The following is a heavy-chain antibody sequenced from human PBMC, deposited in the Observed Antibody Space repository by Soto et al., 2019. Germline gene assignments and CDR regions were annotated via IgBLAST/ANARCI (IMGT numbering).Heavy chain of an antibody. CDR1: GGSISSYY. J-gene: IGHJ4*02. CDR2: IYYSGGT. CDR3: ARWLDASLDY. D-gene: IGHD3-10*01. V-gene: IGHV4-59*01. Sequence: QVQLQESGPGLVKPSETLSLTCTVSGGSISSYYWSWIRQPPGKGLEWTGYIYYSGGTKYNPSLKSRVTLSVDTAKNQFSLKLSSVTAADTAVYYCARWLDASLDYWGQGTLVTVSS.